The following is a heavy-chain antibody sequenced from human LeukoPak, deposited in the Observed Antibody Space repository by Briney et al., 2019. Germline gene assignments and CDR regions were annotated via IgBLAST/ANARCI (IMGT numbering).Heavy chain of an antibody. J-gene: IGHJ1*01. CDR1: GGSFSGYY. D-gene: IGHD3-22*01. CDR3: ARQMYYNDISGYYPEYFQH. V-gene: IGHV4-34*01. Sequence: SETLSLTCAVYGGSFSGYYWSWIRQPPGKGLEWIGEINHSGSTNYNPSLKSRVTISVDTSKNQFSLKLSSVTAADTAVYYCARQMYYNDISGYYPEYFQHWGQGTLVTVSS. CDR2: INHSGST.